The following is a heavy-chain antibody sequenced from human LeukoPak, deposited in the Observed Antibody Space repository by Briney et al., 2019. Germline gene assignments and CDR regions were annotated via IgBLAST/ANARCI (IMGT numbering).Heavy chain of an antibody. Sequence: SETLSLTCTVSGGSISSYCWSWIRQPPGKGLEWIGYIYYSGSTNYNPSLKSRVAISVDTSKNQFSLKLSSVTAADTAVYFCARHQGHDFYDSSGYYSFDYWGQGTLVTVSS. CDR1: GGSISSYC. CDR2: IYYSGST. D-gene: IGHD3-22*01. V-gene: IGHV4-59*08. J-gene: IGHJ4*02. CDR3: ARHQGHDFYDSSGYYSFDY.